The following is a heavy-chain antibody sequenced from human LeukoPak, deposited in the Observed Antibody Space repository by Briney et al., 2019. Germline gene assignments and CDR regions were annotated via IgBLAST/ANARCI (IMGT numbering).Heavy chain of an antibody. CDR1: GFTFSSYS. J-gene: IGHJ4*02. CDR3: AREGYSYGQSPYFDY. V-gene: IGHV3-21*01. D-gene: IGHD5-18*01. Sequence: PGGSLRPSCAASGFTFSSYSMNWVRQAPGKGLEWVSSISSSSSYIYYADSVKGRFTISRDNAKNSLYLQMNSLRAEDTAVYYCAREGYSYGQSPYFDYWGQGTLVTVSS. CDR2: ISSSSSYI.